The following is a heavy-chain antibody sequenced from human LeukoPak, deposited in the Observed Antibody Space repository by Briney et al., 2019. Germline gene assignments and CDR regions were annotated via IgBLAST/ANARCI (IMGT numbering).Heavy chain of an antibody. V-gene: IGHV3-48*02. CDR1: GITFSGYS. CDR2: MTTSGNTI. Sequence: GGSLRLSCVVSGITFSGYSMIWVRQAPGKGLEWLSFMTTSGNTIFHAESVKDRFTISRDNAKKSLYLQMNSLRDEGTAVYYCARVGGATAVTMYFEYWGQGTLVTVSS. D-gene: IGHD1-26*01. J-gene: IGHJ4*02. CDR3: ARVGGATAVTMYFEY.